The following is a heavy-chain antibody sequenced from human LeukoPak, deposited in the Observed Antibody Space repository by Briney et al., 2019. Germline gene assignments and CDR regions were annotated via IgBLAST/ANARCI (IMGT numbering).Heavy chain of an antibody. CDR3: ARINPAVSYMISSH. J-gene: IGHJ4*02. Sequence: ASVKVSCKASGYTFTSYGISWVRQAPGQGLEWMGWISAYNGNTNYAQRFQGRVTMTTDTSTSTAYMELRGLRSDDTAVYYCARINPAVSYMISSHWGQGTLVTVSS. CDR1: GYTFTSYG. D-gene: IGHD3-22*01. CDR2: ISAYNGNT. V-gene: IGHV1-18*01.